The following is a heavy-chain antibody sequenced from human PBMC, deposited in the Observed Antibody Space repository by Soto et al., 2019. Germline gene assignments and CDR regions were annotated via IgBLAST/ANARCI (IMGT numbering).Heavy chain of an antibody. Sequence: SQTLSLTCVISGDGVSSNSAAWNWIRQSPSRGLEWLGRTYYRSRWYNDYAVSVKSRITVNPDTSKNQFSLHLNSVTPEDTAVYYCALQLDGSGSYAYWFAPWGQGTLVTVSS. D-gene: IGHD3-10*01. CDR1: GDGVSSNSAA. V-gene: IGHV6-1*01. CDR3: ALQLDGSGSYAYWFAP. J-gene: IGHJ5*02. CDR2: TYYRSRWYN.